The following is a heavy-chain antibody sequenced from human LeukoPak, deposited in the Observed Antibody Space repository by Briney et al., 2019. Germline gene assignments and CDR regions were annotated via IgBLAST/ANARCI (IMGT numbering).Heavy chain of an antibody. CDR2: INPNSGGT. CDR1: GYTFTGYY. Sequence: ASVKVSCKASGYTFTGYYMHWVRQAPGQGLEWMGRINPNSGGTNYAQKFQGRVTMTRDTPISTAYMELNRLRSDDTAVYYCARWAAWYYDSSGYYSDYWGQGTLVTVTS. J-gene: IGHJ4*02. V-gene: IGHV1-2*06. D-gene: IGHD3-22*01. CDR3: ARWAAWYYDSSGYYSDY.